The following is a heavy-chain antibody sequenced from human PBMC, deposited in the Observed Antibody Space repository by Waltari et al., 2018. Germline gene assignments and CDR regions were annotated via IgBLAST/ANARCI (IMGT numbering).Heavy chain of an antibody. V-gene: IGHV4-39*07. Sequence: QLQLQESGPGLVKPSETLTLTCNVSGGSISTSGHYWGWNRQSPGTGLEWIGSIDYSGNTYYSPSLNSRITMSVYTSKNQFSLKVTSVTAADTAVYYCAKDEYYSNGWYGGLDSWGQGTLVTVSA. CDR1: GGSISTSGHY. J-gene: IGHJ4*02. D-gene: IGHD6-19*01. CDR3: AKDEYYSNGWYGGLDS. CDR2: IDYSGNT.